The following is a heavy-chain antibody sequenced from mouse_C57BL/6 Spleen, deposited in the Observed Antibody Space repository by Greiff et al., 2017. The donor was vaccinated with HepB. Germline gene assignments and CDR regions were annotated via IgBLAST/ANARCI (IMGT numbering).Heavy chain of an antibody. CDR1: GYSITSGYY. Sequence: EVKLMESGPGLVKPSQSLSLTCSVTGYSITSGYYWNWIRQFPGNKLEWMGYISYDGSNNYNPSLKNRISITRDTSKNQFFLKLNSVTTEDTATYYCARDLRYYYGSSYWYFDVWGTGTTVTVSS. V-gene: IGHV3-6*01. J-gene: IGHJ1*03. CDR3: ARDLRYYYGSSYWYFDV. D-gene: IGHD1-1*01. CDR2: ISYDGSN.